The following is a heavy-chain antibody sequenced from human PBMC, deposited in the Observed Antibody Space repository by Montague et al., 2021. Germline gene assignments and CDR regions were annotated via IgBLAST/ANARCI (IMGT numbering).Heavy chain of an antibody. D-gene: IGHD6-19*01. CDR3: AKVGSGWYWYFDY. CDR2: LVCRGGST. CDR1: GYSDGVEE. Sequence: SLRLSCAISGYSDGVEEIRWGWEEPGYGLQSLTCLVCRGGSTYYADSVKGRFTISRDNSKNTLYLQMNSLRAEDTAVYYCAKVGSGWYWYFDYWGQGTLVTVSS. J-gene: IGHJ4*02. V-gene: IGHV3-23*01.